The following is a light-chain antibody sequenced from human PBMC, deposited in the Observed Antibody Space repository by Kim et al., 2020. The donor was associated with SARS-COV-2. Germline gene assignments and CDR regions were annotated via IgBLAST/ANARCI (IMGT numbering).Light chain of an antibody. CDR2: AAS. CDR1: QSINSH. J-gene: IGKJ3*01. Sequence: DIQMTQSPSSLSASVGDRVTITCRTSQSINSHLNWYHQKPGRAPKLLIYAASTLQGGVPSRFSGSGSETDFTLTISSLQPEDFATYYCQQSYSAPLTFGPGTKVDIK. CDR3: QQSYSAPLT. V-gene: IGKV1-39*01.